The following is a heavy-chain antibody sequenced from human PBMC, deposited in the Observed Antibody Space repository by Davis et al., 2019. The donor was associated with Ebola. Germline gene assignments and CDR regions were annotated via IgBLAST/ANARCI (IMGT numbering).Heavy chain of an antibody. J-gene: IGHJ5*02. CDR2: ISAYNGNT. CDR1: GGTFSSYA. CDR3: ARGYYDYIWGSYRTNWFDP. D-gene: IGHD3-16*02. Sequence: ASVKVSCKASGGTFSSYAISWVRQAPGQGLEWMGWISAYNGNTNYAQKLQGRVTMTTDTSTSTAYMELRSLRSDDTAVYYCARGYYDYIWGSYRTNWFDPWGQGTLVTVSS. V-gene: IGHV1-18*01.